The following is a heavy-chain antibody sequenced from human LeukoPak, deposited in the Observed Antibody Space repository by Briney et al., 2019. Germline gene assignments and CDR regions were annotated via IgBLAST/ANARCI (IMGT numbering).Heavy chain of an antibody. J-gene: IGHJ6*03. CDR1: GFTFSSYA. D-gene: IGHD2-2*01. CDR3: AKASIVVVPASDYMDV. V-gene: IGHV3-23*01. CDR2: ISGSGGST. Sequence: GGSLRLSCAASGFTFSSYAMSWVRQAPGKGLEWVSAISGSGGSTYYADSVKGRFTISRDNSKNTLYLQMNSLRAEDTAVYYCAKASIVVVPASDYMDVWGKGTTVTVSS.